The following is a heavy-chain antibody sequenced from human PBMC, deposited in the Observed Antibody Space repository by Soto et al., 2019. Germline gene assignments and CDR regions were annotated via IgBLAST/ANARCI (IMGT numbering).Heavy chain of an antibody. CDR3: ARTSRFDC. D-gene: IGHD6-6*01. CDR2: INHSGST. Sequence: QVQLQQWGAGLLKPSETLSLTCAVYCGSFGGYDWSWIRQPPGKGLEWIGEINHSGSTNYNPSLKRRGNLAGDTAKNQFARKLSSGTAADTAVYYGARTSRFDCWGQGTMVTVSS. CDR1: CGSFGGYD. J-gene: IGHJ4*02. V-gene: IGHV4-34*01.